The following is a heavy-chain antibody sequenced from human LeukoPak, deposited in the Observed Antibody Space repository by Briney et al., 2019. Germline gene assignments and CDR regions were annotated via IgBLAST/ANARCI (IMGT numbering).Heavy chain of an antibody. J-gene: IGHJ4*02. D-gene: IGHD3-10*01. CDR2: IYHSGNT. V-gene: IGHV4-38-2*02. CDR3: ARDSVGYYGSGSLDY. Sequence: SETLSLTCTMSGGSNSGDYWSWIRQPPGKGLEWIGSIYHSGNTYYNPSLKSRVTISVDTSKNQFSLKLSSVTAADTAVYHCARDSVGYYGSGSLDYWGQGTLVTVSS. CDR1: GGSNSGDY.